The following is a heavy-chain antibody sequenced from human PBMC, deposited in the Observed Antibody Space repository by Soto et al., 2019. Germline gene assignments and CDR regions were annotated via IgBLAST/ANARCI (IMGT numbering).Heavy chain of an antibody. D-gene: IGHD6-13*01. V-gene: IGHV3-23*01. Sequence: EVQLLESGGGLVQPGGSLRLSCAASGFTFSSYAMSWVRQAPGKGLEWVSAISGSGGSTYYADSVKGRFTISRDNSKNTLYLQMNSLRAEDTAVYYCAKGPHPSYSSSRLAEYFQHWGQGTLVTVSS. J-gene: IGHJ1*01. CDR2: ISGSGGST. CDR1: GFTFSSYA. CDR3: AKGPHPSYSSSRLAEYFQH.